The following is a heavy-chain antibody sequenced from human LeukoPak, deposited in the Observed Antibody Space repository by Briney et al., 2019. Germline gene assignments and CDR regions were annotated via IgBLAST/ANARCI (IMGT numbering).Heavy chain of an antibody. J-gene: IGHJ2*01. V-gene: IGHV4-59*01. CDR1: GGSISSYY. D-gene: IGHD3-10*01. Sequence: SETLSLTCTVSGGSISSYYWRWIRQPPGKGLEWIGYIYYSGSTNYNPSLKSRVTISVDTSKNQFSLKLSSVTAADTAVYYCARAVWQPGDWYFDLWGRGTLSLSPQ. CDR3: ARAVWQPGDWYFDL. CDR2: IYYSGST.